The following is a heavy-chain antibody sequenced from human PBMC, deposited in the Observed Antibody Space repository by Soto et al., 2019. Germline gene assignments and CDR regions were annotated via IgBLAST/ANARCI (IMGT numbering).Heavy chain of an antibody. Sequence: SETLSLTCTVSGGSISSGGYYWSWIRQHPGKGLEWIGYIYYSGSTYYNPSLKSRVTISVDTSKNQFSLKLSSVTAADTAVYYCARTKRSEVVVVVAATRAAWFDPWGQGTLVTVSS. J-gene: IGHJ5*02. CDR2: IYYSGST. CDR1: GGSISSGGYY. V-gene: IGHV4-31*03. CDR3: ARTKRSEVVVVVAATRAAWFDP. D-gene: IGHD2-15*01.